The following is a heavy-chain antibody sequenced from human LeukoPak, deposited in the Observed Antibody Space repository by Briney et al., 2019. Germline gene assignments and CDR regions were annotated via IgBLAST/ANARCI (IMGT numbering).Heavy chain of an antibody. CDR3: AKRPPSSDAEYFQH. CDR1: GFTFSTYG. V-gene: IGHV3-23*01. J-gene: IGHJ1*01. Sequence: AGGSLRLSCAASGFTFSTYGMSWVRQAPGKGLEWVSAISDGGDRPYYADSVKGRFTISRDNSKSTLYLQMNSLRAEDTAVYYCAKRPPSSDAEYFQHWGQGTLVTVSS. CDR2: ISDGGDRP. D-gene: IGHD6-6*01.